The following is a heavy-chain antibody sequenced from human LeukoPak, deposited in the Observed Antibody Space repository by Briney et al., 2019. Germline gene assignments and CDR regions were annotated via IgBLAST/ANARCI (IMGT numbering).Heavy chain of an antibody. D-gene: IGHD2-2*01. Sequence: GGSLRLSCEASGFTLSSYVMGWVRQAPGKGLEWVSLINGGGGSTYYADSVKGRFTVSRDNSKNTLYMELNSLRAEDTAVYYCARGDCSSSSCSGFYGMDVWGQGTTVTVSS. CDR1: GFTLSSYV. J-gene: IGHJ6*02. CDR2: INGGGGST. V-gene: IGHV3-23*01. CDR3: ARGDCSSSSCSGFYGMDV.